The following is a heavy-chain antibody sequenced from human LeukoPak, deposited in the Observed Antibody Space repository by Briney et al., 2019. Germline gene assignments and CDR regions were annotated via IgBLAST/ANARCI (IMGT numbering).Heavy chain of an antibody. Sequence: SVTLSLTCAVSGGSISNSNWWNWVGQPPGKGLEWIGEIYHSGSTNYNPSLRSRVTISVDRSKNQFALKLTSVTAADTAVYYCARIHCDSISCFYLDYWGQGSLVTVSS. CDR3: ARIHCDSISCFYLDY. J-gene: IGHJ4*02. CDR2: IYHSGST. D-gene: IGHD2-2*01. V-gene: IGHV4-4*02. CDR1: GGSISNSNW.